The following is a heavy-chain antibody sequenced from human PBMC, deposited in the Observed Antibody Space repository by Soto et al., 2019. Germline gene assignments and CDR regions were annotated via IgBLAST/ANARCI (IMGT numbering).Heavy chain of an antibody. CDR3: ARDAAVGLLAY. V-gene: IGHV1-18*01. Sequence: QVQLVQSGAEVKKPGASVKVSCKASGYTFTNYGFSWVRQAPGQGLQWMGWISAYNGKTNYAHKLQGRVTITTDTSTSTAYMQLRSLRSDDTAVYYCARDAAVGLLAYWGPGALVTVSS. CDR1: GYTFTNYG. J-gene: IGHJ4*02. D-gene: IGHD3-10*01. CDR2: ISAYNGKT.